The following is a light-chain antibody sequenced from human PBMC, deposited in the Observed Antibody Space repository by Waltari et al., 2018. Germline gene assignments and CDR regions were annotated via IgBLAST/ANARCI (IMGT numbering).Light chain of an antibody. CDR3: SSYTSTNTHVV. V-gene: IGLV2-14*03. CDR2: DVN. Sequence: QSTLTQPASLSGSRGQPITIPCNGTSSDIGGYDFVSWYQQFPGKAPKLIIYDVNSRPSGGSERFSGFKSGNTASLTISGLQTEDEAEYYCSSYTSTNTHVVFGGGTKLTVL. J-gene: IGLJ2*01. CDR1: SSDIGGYDF.